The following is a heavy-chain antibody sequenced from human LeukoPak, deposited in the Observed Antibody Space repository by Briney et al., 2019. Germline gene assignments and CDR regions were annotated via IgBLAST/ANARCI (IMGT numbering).Heavy chain of an antibody. J-gene: IGHJ4*01. V-gene: IGHV4-59*01. Sequence: SETLSLTCTVSGGSITSYYWSWIRQPPGKGLEWIGYIYYSGSTNYNPSLKSRVTISVDTSKNHFSLEVSSVTAADTAVYYCARDFWSSGLSYYFDYWGQGTLVTGSS. CDR2: IYYSGST. CDR1: GGSITSYY. D-gene: IGHD6-19*01. CDR3: ARDFWSSGLSYYFDY.